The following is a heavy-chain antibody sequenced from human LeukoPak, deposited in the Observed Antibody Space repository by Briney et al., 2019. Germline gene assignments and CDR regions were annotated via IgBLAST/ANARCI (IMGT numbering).Heavy chain of an antibody. V-gene: IGHV3-33*01. D-gene: IGHD3-3*01. Sequence: PGRSLRLSCAASGFTFGSYGMHWVRQAPGKEPEWVAVIWYDGSNIYYADSVKGRFTISRDNSKNTLFLQMNSLRAEDTAVYYCARGYDKPDYWGQGTLVTVSS. CDR1: GFTFGSYG. CDR2: IWYDGSNI. J-gene: IGHJ4*01. CDR3: ARGYDKPDY.